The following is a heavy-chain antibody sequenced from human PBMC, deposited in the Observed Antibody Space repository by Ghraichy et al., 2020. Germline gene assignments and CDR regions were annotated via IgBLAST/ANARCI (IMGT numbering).Heavy chain of an antibody. CDR1: GFRFGDYA. Sequence: GSLRLSCTASGFRFGDYAMAWFRQSPGKGLEWVGFIRSKPDGETTKYAASVEGRFTISRDDSNSIAYLQMNSLKTEDTAVYYCTRDRPIDYWGQGTLVTVSS. V-gene: IGHV3-49*03. CDR2: IRSKPDGETT. J-gene: IGHJ4*02. CDR3: TRDRPIDY.